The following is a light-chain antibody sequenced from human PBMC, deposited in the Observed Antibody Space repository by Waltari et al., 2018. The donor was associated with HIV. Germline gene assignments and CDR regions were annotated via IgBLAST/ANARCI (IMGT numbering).Light chain of an antibody. Sequence: EIVMTQSPATLSVSPGERATLSCRASQSVSSNLAWYQQKPGQAPRLLMYGASTRASGFPVRFSGCGSGTEFTLTISSLQSEDFAVYYCQQYNKWPWTFGQGTKVEIK. CDR2: GAS. CDR3: QQYNKWPWT. J-gene: IGKJ1*01. V-gene: IGKV3-15*01. CDR1: QSVSSN.